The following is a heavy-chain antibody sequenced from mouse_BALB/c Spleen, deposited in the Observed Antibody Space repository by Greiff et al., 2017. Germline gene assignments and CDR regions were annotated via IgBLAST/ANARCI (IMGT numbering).Heavy chain of an antibody. CDR1: GFTFSSFG. CDR3: ARSGWEKYYFDY. CDR2: ISSGSSTI. Sequence: EVQGVESGGGLVQPGGSRKLSCAASGFTFSSFGMHWVRQAPEKGLEWVAYISSGSSTIYYADTVKGRFTISRDNPKNTLFLQMTSLRSEDTAMYYCARSGWEKYYFDYWGQGTTLTVSS. V-gene: IGHV5-17*02. J-gene: IGHJ2*01. D-gene: IGHD1-1*02.